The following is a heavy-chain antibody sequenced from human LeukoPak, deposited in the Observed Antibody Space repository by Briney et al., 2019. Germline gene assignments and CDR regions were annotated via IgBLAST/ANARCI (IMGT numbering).Heavy chain of an antibody. CDR1: GGTFSSYA. CDR3: AREAGQYGDPLYY. V-gene: IGHV1-69*05. J-gene: IGHJ4*02. D-gene: IGHD4-17*01. Sequence: ASVKVSCKASGGTFSSYAISWVRQAPGQGLEWMGRIIPIFGTANYAQKFQGRVTITTDESTSTAYMELRSLRSEDTAVYYCAREAGQYGDPLYYWGQGTLVTVSS. CDR2: IIPIFGTA.